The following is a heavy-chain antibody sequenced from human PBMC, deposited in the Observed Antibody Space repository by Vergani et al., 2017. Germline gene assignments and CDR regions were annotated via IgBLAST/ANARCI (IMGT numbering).Heavy chain of an antibody. Sequence: QVQLQESGPGLAKPSETLSLMCNVSGYSISTGYQWGWIRQPPGQGLEWIGNIYHTGTTYYNPSLKSRITISVDTSKNQFSLKLSSVTAADTAVYYCARFSSTSCYAFDIWGQGTMVTVSS. CDR3: ARFSSTSCYAFDI. V-gene: IGHV4-38-2*02. J-gene: IGHJ3*02. D-gene: IGHD2-2*01. CDR2: IYHTGTT. CDR1: GYSISTGYQ.